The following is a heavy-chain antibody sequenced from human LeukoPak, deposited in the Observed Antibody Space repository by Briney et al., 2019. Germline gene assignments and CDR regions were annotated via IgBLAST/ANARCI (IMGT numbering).Heavy chain of an antibody. CDR2: IIPIFGTA. D-gene: IGHD6-19*01. V-gene: IGHV1-69*05. J-gene: IGHJ6*03. CDR3: ARSPLAVAGYSYYMDV. CDR1: GGTFSSYA. Sequence: ASVKVSCKASGGTFSSYAISWVRQAPGLGLEWMGGIIPIFGTANYAQKFQGRVTITTDESTSTAYMELSSLRSEDTAVYYCARSPLAVAGYSYYMDVWGKGTTVTVSS.